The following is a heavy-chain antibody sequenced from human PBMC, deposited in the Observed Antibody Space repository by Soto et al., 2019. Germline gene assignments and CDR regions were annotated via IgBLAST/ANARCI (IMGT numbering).Heavy chain of an antibody. CDR1: GFAVSSKY. CDR3: VQTTGWPGFDF. D-gene: IGHD6-19*01. J-gene: IGHJ4*02. Sequence: EVQLVESGGGLIQPGGSLRLSCAASGFAVSSKYMTWVRQAPGKGLEWVSVIYGGGTTYYADSVKGRFTISTDTSKNTLYLKMHSLRAEDTAVYYCVQTTGWPGFDFWGQGTLVTVSS. V-gene: IGHV3-53*01. CDR2: IYGGGTT.